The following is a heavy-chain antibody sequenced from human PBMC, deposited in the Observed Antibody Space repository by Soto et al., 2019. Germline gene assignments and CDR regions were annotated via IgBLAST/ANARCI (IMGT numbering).Heavy chain of an antibody. CDR3: EREDEARIERWFDA. Sequence: SETLSLTCAVSGGSIISASYSWNWIRQSPGRGLEWIGHIYSSGSTYYNPSLKSRVSISVDTSNNQFSLKLTSVTAADTAVYFCEREDEARIERWFDAWGQGILVTVSS. D-gene: IGHD6-6*01. CDR2: IYSSGST. CDR1: GGSIISASYS. J-gene: IGHJ5*02. V-gene: IGHV4-31*11.